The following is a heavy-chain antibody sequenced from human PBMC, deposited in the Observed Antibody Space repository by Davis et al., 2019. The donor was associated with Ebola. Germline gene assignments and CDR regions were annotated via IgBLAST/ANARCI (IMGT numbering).Heavy chain of an antibody. D-gene: IGHD4-17*01. CDR3: AREPRYGDYTHHDYYGMDV. Sequence: AASVKVSCKASGYTFTSYYMHWVRQAPGQGLEWMGGIIPIFGTANYAQKFQGRVTITADKSTSTAYMELSSLRSEDTAVYYCAREPRYGDYTHHDYYGMDVWGQGTTVTVSS. V-gene: IGHV1-69*06. J-gene: IGHJ6*02. CDR2: IIPIFGTA. CDR1: GYTFTSYY.